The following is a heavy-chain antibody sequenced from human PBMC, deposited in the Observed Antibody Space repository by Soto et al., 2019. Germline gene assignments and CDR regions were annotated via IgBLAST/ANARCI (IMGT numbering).Heavy chain of an antibody. J-gene: IGHJ6*02. Sequence: QVQLVESGGGVVQPGRSLRLSCAASGFTFSSYGMHWVRQAPGKGLEWVAVIWYDGSNKYYADSVKGRFTISRDNSKNTLDLQMNSLRAEDTAVYYCARELLRTEWFGANYYGMDVWGQGTTVTVSS. CDR2: IWYDGSNK. D-gene: IGHD3-10*01. V-gene: IGHV3-33*01. CDR1: GFTFSSYG. CDR3: ARELLRTEWFGANYYGMDV.